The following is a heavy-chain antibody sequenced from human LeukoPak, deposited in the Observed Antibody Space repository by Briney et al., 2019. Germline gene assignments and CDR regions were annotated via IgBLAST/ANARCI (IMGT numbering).Heavy chain of an antibody. D-gene: IGHD6-13*01. V-gene: IGHV3-23*01. J-gene: IGHJ4*02. CDR2: ISGSGGST. CDR3: ARDSPGYSSSWYFRD. Sequence: GSLRLSCAASGFTFSSYAMSWVRQAPGRGLEWVSAISGSGGSTYYADSVKGRFTISRDNSKNTLYLQMNSLRAEDTAVYFCARDSPGYSSSWYFRDWGQGTLVTVSS. CDR1: GFTFSSYA.